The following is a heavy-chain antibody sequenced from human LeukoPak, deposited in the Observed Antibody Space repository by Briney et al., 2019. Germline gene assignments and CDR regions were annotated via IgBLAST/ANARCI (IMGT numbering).Heavy chain of an antibody. CDR1: GFTFSSYA. CDR2: ISGSGGST. J-gene: IGHJ4*02. V-gene: IGHV3-23*01. D-gene: IGHD2-15*01. CDR3: AKRVVVAAICVQCYFDY. Sequence: GGSLRLSCAASGFTFSSYAMSWVRQAPGKGLEWVSAISGSGGSTYYADSVKGRFTISRDNSKNTLYLQMNSLRAEDTAVYYCAKRVVVAAICVQCYFDYWGQGTLVTVSS.